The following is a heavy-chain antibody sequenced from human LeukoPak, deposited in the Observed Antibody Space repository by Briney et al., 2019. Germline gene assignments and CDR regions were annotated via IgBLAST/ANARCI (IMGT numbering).Heavy chain of an antibody. CDR3: AKVQAAAGPQSGYFQH. CDR1: GFTFSSYA. CDR2: ISGSGGST. Sequence: GGSLRLSCAASGFTFSSYAMSWVRQAPGKGLEWVSAISGSGGSTYYADSVKGRFTISRDNSKNTLYLQMNSLRAEDTAVYYCAKVQAAAGPQSGYFQHWGQGTLVTVSS. J-gene: IGHJ1*01. V-gene: IGHV3-23*01. D-gene: IGHD6-13*01.